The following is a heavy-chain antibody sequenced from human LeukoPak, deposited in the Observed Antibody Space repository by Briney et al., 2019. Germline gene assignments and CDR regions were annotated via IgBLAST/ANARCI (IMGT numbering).Heavy chain of an antibody. D-gene: IGHD6-19*01. V-gene: IGHV4-39*07. Sequence: PSETLSLTCTVSGGSISSVDYYWRWIRQPPGKGLERIGEINPSGSTNYNPSHKSRVTISVDTSKNQFSLKLSSVTAADTAVYYCARPVSGSSGWYYNYWGQGTLVTVSS. CDR2: INPSGST. CDR1: GGSISSVDYY. J-gene: IGHJ4*02. CDR3: ARPVSGSSGWYYNY.